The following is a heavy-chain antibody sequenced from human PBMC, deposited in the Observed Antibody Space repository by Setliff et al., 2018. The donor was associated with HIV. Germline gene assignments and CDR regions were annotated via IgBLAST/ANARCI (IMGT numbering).Heavy chain of an antibody. V-gene: IGHV3-23*01. D-gene: IGHD3-10*01. CDR3: ARDNRGRAKPWD. CDR1: GFSFSSYS. Sequence: GGSLRLSCAANGFSFSSYSMSWVRQAPGKGLEWVSGISGSGGSTYYADSVKGRFTISRDNSKNTLSLQMNSLGAEDTAVYYCARDNRGRAKPWDWGQGTLVTVSS. CDR2: ISGSGGST. J-gene: IGHJ4*02.